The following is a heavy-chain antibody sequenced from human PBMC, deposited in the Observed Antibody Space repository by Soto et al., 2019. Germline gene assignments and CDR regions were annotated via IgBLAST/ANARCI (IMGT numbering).Heavy chain of an antibody. J-gene: IGHJ4*02. D-gene: IGHD5-18*01. V-gene: IGHV4-39*01. CDR2: IYYNGST. CDR1: GGSISSSSYY. CDR3: ASSVDTAMVFDY. Sequence: SSETLSLTCTVSGGSISSSSYYWGWIRQPPGKGLEWIGSIYYNGSTYYNPSLKSRVTISVDTSKNQFSLKLSSVTAADTAVYYCASSVDTAMVFDYWGQGTLVTVSS.